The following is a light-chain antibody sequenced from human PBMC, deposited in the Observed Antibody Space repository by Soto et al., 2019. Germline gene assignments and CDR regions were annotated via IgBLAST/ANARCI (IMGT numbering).Light chain of an antibody. CDR2: ENN. Sequence: QSVLTQPPSVSAAPGQKVTISCSGSSPNVGSNYVSWYQQFPGTAPKLLIYENNKRPSGIPDRFSGSKSGTSATLGITGLQTGDEADYYCGTWDSSLSAVFGGGTKVTVL. J-gene: IGLJ2*01. V-gene: IGLV1-51*01. CDR3: GTWDSSLSAV. CDR1: SPNVGSNY.